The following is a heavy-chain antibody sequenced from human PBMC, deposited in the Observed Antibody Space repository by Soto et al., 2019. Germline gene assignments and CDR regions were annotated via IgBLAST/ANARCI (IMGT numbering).Heavy chain of an antibody. D-gene: IGHD1-26*01. CDR3: AKGHRREDAFDI. CDR2: IYHSGST. CDR1: GGSISSGGYS. J-gene: IGHJ3*02. V-gene: IGHV4-30-2*01. Sequence: QLQLQESGTGLVKPSQTLSLTCAVSGGSISSGGYSWSCIRQPPGKGLEWIGYIYHSGSTYYNTSLKSRVSISVDRSKNQFSRKLSSVTAADTAVYYCAKGHRREDAFDIGGKGTMGTVSS.